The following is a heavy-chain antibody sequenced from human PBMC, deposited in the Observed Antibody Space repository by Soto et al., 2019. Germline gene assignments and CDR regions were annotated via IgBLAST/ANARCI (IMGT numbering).Heavy chain of an antibody. CDR1: GFTFSSYA. CDR3: AKDLIVVVVAAEDDAFDI. Sequence: GGSLRLSCAASGFTFSSYAMSWVRQAPGKGLEWVSAISGSGGSTYYADSVKGRFTISRDNSKNTLYLQMNSLRAEDTAVYYCAKDLIVVVVAAEDDAFDIWGQGTMVTVSS. V-gene: IGHV3-23*01. CDR2: ISGSGGST. D-gene: IGHD2-15*01. J-gene: IGHJ3*02.